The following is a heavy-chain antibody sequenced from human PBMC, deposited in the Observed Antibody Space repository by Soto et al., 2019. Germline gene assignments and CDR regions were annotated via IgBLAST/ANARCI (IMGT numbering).Heavy chain of an antibody. CDR1: GFTFSSYS. CDR3: AKHLAYGVEAPDY. V-gene: IGHV3-23*01. Sequence: GGSLRLSCAASGFTFSSYSITWVRQAPGKGLEWVSTIGGSGAPTFYADSVKGRFTVSRDSSKNTVYLLMNSLRAEDTALYYCAKHLAYGVEAPDYWGRGTLVTVSS. CDR2: IGGSGAPT. D-gene: IGHD4-17*01. J-gene: IGHJ4*02.